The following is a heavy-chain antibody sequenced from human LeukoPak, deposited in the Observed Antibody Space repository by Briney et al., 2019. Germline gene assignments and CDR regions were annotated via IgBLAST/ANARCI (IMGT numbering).Heavy chain of an antibody. V-gene: IGHV3-23*01. J-gene: IGHJ3*02. CDR1: RFTFSSYV. Sequence: GGSLRLSCAASRFTFSSYVMSWVRQAPGKGLEWVSSITGSGTGTFYADSVKGRFTISRDNSKNTLYLQMNSLRAEDTAVYYCAKDLAVYMNHAFDIWGQGTMVTVSS. CDR2: ITGSGTGT. D-gene: IGHD1-14*01. CDR3: AKDLAVYMNHAFDI.